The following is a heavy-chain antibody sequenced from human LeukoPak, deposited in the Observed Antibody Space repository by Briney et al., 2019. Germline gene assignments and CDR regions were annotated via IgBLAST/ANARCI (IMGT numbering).Heavy chain of an antibody. CDR1: GYSFTSYW. V-gene: IGHV5-51*01. CDR2: IYPGDSDT. CDR3: ARHKKYCSGGSCDYYYYGMDV. J-gene: IGHJ6*02. D-gene: IGHD2-15*01. Sequence: GESLKISCKGSGYSFTSYWIGWVRQMPGKGLEWMGIIYPGDSDTRYSPSFQGQVTISADKSISTAYLQWSSLKASDTAMYYCARHKKYCSGGSCDYYYYGMDVWGQGTTVTVSS.